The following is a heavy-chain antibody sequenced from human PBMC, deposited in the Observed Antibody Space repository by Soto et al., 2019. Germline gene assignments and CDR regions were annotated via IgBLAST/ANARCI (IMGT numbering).Heavy chain of an antibody. CDR2: INQDGSGT. D-gene: IGHD6-19*01. V-gene: IGHV3-7*03. Sequence: GALRLSCIASDFTFISSFMGWVRQAPGKGLEWVANINQDGSGTYYVDSVKGRFTISRDNAKNSPYLQMNSLRAEDTAVYYCARYFRGSGRYFFDHWGQGTLVTVSS. CDR3: ARYFRGSGRYFFDH. J-gene: IGHJ4*02. CDR1: DFTFISSF.